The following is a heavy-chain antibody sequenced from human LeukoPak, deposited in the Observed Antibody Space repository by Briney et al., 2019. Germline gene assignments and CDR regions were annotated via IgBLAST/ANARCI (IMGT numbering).Heavy chain of an antibody. V-gene: IGHV4-59*08. CDR1: GGSISSYY. CDR3: ASFNWFDP. Sequence: PSETLSLTCTVSGGSISSYYWSWIRQPPGKGLEWIGFIYYSGSTNYNPSLKSRVTISVDTSKNQFSLKLSSVTAADTAVYYCASFNWFDPWGQGTLVTVSS. J-gene: IGHJ5*02. CDR2: IYYSGST.